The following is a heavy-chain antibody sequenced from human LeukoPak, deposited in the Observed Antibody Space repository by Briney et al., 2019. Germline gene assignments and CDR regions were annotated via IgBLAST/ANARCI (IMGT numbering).Heavy chain of an antibody. CDR3: AREGRVSGYDFDC. Sequence: GGSLRLSCAASGFTFSSYWMHWARQSPREGVVWVSRMNSDGSSITYAASVKGRLTLSRDNAKTTLYLQMNSLRVEDTAVYYCAREGRVSGYDFDCWGQGTLVTVSS. CDR2: MNSDGSSI. J-gene: IGHJ4*02. CDR1: GFTFSSYW. D-gene: IGHD5-12*01. V-gene: IGHV3-74*03.